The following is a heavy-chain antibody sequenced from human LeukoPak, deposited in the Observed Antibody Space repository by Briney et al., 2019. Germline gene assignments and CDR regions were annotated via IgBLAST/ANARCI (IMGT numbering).Heavy chain of an antibody. J-gene: IGHJ4*02. CDR2: INAGNGNT. CDR3: ARSLWFGELLYIPSGY. Sequence: ASVKVSCKASGYTFTSYAMHWVRQAPGQRLEWMGWINAGNGNTKYSQKFQGRVTITRDTSASTAYMELSSLRSEDTAVYYCARSLWFGELLYIPSGYWGQGTLVTVSS. V-gene: IGHV1-3*01. D-gene: IGHD3-10*01. CDR1: GYTFTSYA.